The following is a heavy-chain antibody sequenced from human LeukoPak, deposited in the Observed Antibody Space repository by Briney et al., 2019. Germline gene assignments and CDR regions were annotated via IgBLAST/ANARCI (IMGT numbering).Heavy chain of an antibody. V-gene: IGHV1-69*04. D-gene: IGHD3-10*01. CDR1: GGTFSSYA. Sequence: ASVKVSCKASGGTFSSYAISWVRQAPGQGLEWMGRIIPILGIANYAQKFQGRVAITADKSTSTAYMELSSLRSEDTAVYYCAKGRITMVRGVPPQFDPWGQGTLVTVSS. CDR3: AKGRITMVRGVPPQFDP. J-gene: IGHJ5*02. CDR2: IIPILGIA.